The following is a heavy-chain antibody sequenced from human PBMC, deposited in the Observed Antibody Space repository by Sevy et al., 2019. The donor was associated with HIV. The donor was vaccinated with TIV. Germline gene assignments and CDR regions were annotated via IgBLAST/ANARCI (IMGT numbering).Heavy chain of an antibody. V-gene: IGHV3-30*02. CDR2: IRYDGSNK. CDR3: ATSRYCSGGSCYGADYYYGMDV. CDR1: GFTFSSYG. D-gene: IGHD2-15*01. Sequence: GGSLRLSCAASGFTFSSYGMHWVRQAPGKGLEWVAFIRYDGSNKYYADSVKGRFTISRDNSKNTLYLQMNSLRAEVMAVYYCATSRYCSGGSCYGADYYYGMDVWGQGITVTVSS. J-gene: IGHJ6*02.